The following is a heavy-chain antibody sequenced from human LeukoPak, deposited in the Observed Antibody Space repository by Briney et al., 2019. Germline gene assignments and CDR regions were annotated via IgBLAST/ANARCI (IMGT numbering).Heavy chain of an antibody. Sequence: QPGGSLRLSCAASGFTFKNYAMSWVRQAPGKGLEWVSAISGDGISTYYADSVKGRFTISRDNSKNTVYLQMNSLRAEDTAIYYCAKDSWKTVPAASDYWGQGTLVTVSS. CDR3: AKDSWKTVPAASDY. V-gene: IGHV3-23*01. CDR1: GFTFKNYA. CDR2: ISGDGIST. J-gene: IGHJ4*02. D-gene: IGHD2-2*01.